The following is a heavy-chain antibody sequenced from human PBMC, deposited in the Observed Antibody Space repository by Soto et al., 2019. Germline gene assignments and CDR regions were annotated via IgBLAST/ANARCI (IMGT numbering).Heavy chain of an antibody. D-gene: IGHD1-7*01. Sequence: SYTLSLTCTVSGGSISSYYWSWIRQPAGKGLEWIGRIYTSGSTNYNPSLKSRVTMSVDTSKNQFSLKLSSVTAADTAVYYCARVGKLELQGGAFDIWGQGTMVTVSS. CDR3: ARVGKLELQGGAFDI. CDR2: IYTSGST. J-gene: IGHJ3*02. CDR1: GGSISSYY. V-gene: IGHV4-4*07.